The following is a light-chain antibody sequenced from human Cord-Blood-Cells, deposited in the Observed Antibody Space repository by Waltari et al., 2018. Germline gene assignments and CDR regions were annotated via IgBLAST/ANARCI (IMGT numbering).Light chain of an antibody. CDR2: RNN. V-gene: IGLV1-47*01. J-gene: IGLJ3*02. Sequence: QSVLTQPPSASGTPGQSVTISCSGSSSNIGSNYAHWYQQLPGTAPKLLIYRNNQRPSGVPDRFSGSKSGTSASLAISGLRSEDEADYYCAAWDDSLSGLVFGGGTKLTVL. CDR3: AAWDDSLSGLV. CDR1: SSNIGSNY.